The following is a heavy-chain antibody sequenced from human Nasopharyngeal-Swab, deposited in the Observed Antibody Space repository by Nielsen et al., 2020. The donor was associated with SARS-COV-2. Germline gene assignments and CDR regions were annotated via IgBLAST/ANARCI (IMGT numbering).Heavy chain of an antibody. V-gene: IGHV3-30*18. CDR1: GFSFNNYG. CDR2: ISYEGSKK. J-gene: IGHJ3*02. CDR3: AKANVIFWFGQFKNDGFDI. D-gene: IGHD3-10*01. Sequence: GESLKISCTASGFSFNNYGMHWVRQAPGKGLEWVAVISYEGSKKKYAESVEGRFTISRDFSKNTLYLQMNSLRPEDTAMYYCAKANVIFWFGQFKNDGFDIWGQGTVVVVPS.